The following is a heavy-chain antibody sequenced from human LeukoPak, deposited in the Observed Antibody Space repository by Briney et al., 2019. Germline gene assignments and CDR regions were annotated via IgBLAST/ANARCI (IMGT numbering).Heavy chain of an antibody. CDR1: GYTLTELS. J-gene: IGHJ4*02. CDR2: FDPEDGET. CDR3: ATDSRFLEWSFDY. V-gene: IGHV1-24*01. D-gene: IGHD3-3*01. Sequence: GASVKVSCKVSGYTLTELSMHWVRRAPGKGLEWMGGFDPEDGETIYAQKFQGRVTMTEDTSTDTAYMELSSLRSEDTAVYYCATDSRFLEWSFDYWGQGTLVTVSS.